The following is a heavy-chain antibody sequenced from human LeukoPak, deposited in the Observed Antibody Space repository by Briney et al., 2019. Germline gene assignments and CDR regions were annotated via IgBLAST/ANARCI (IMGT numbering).Heavy chain of an antibody. CDR3: ARDIDTDSDAFDI. Sequence: GGSLRLSCAASGFTFSDYYMSWIRQAPGKGLEWVAFIRYDGSNKYYADSVKGRFTISRDNAKNSLYLQMNSLRAEDTAVYYCARDIDTDSDAFDIWGQGTMVTVSS. J-gene: IGHJ3*02. V-gene: IGHV3-30*02. CDR2: IRYDGSNK. CDR1: GFTFSDYY. D-gene: IGHD5-18*01.